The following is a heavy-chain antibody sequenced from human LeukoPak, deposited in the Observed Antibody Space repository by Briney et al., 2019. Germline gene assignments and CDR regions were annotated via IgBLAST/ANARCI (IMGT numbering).Heavy chain of an antibody. V-gene: IGHV1-69*04. CDR2: IIPILGIA. CDR1: GYTFTSYG. Sequence: SVKVSCKASGYTFTSYGISWVRQAPGQGLEWMGRIIPILGIANYARKFQGRVTITADKSTSTAYMELSSLRSEDTAVYYCASTIVGANLVWGQGTLVTVSS. D-gene: IGHD1-26*01. J-gene: IGHJ4*02. CDR3: ASTIVGANLV.